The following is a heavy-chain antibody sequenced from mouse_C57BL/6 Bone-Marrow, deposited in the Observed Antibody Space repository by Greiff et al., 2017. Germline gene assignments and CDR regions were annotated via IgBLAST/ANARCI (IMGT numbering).Heavy chain of an antibody. Sequence: VHLVESGPGLVAPSQSLSITCTVSGFSLTSYGVHWVRQPPGKGLEWLVVIWSDGSTTYNSALKSRLSISKDNSKSQVFLKMNSLQTDDTAMYYGARHDPLSTVVAPDAMDYWGQGTSVTVSS. CDR2: IWSDGST. CDR3: ARHDPLSTVVAPDAMDY. J-gene: IGHJ4*01. V-gene: IGHV2-6-1*01. CDR1: GFSLTSYG. D-gene: IGHD1-1*01.